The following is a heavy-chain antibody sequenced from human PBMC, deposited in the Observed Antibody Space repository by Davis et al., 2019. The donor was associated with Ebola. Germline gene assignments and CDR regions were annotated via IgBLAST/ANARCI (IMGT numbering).Heavy chain of an antibody. CDR3: ARRGVGGADPFDY. V-gene: IGHV1-69*05. Sequence: AASVKVSCKASGGTFSSYAISWVRQAPGQGLEWMGGIIPIFGTANYAQKFQGRVTMTRDTSTSTVYMELSSLRSEDTAVYYCARRGVGGADPFDYWGQGTLVTVSS. D-gene: IGHD1-26*01. CDR2: IIPIFGTA. J-gene: IGHJ4*02. CDR1: GGTFSSYA.